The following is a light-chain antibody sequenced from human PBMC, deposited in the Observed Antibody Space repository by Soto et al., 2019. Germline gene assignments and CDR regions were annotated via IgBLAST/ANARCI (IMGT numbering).Light chain of an antibody. J-gene: IGKJ2*01. CDR1: QSISSY. Sequence: DIQMTQSPSSLSASVGDRVTITCRASQSISSYLNWYQQKPGKAPKLLIYAASSLQSGVPSRFSGSGSGTDFTLTISSLQPEDFATYYCQQSYSTPRSWYTFGQGTKLEIK. V-gene: IGKV1-39*01. CDR2: AAS. CDR3: QQSYSTPRSWYT.